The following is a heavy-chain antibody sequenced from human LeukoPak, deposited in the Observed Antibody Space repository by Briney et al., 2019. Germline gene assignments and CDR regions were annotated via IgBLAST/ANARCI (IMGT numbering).Heavy chain of an antibody. CDR2: INSDGSST. V-gene: IGHV3-74*01. J-gene: IGHJ4*02. D-gene: IGHD2-2*01. CDR1: GFTFSSYW. Sequence: GGSLRLSCAAFGFTFSSYWMHWVRQAPGKGLVWVSRINSDGSSTSYADSVKGRFTISRDNAKNTLYLQMNSLRVEDTAVYYCASDYCSSTSCFPFYWGQGTLVTVSS. CDR3: ASDYCSSTSCFPFY.